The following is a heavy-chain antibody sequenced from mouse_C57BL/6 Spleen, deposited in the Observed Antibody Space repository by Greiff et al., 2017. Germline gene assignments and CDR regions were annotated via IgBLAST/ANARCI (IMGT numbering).Heavy chain of an antibody. V-gene: IGHV1-50*01. CDR3: ARYDYDPPFAY. J-gene: IGHJ3*01. CDR2: IDPSDSYT. Sequence: QVQLQQPGAELVKPGASVKLSCKASGYTFTSYWMQWVKQRPGQGLEWIGEIDPSDSYTNYNQKFKGKATLTVDTSSSTAYMQLSSLTSEDSAVYYCARYDYDPPFAYWGQGTLVTVSA. CDR1: GYTFTSYW. D-gene: IGHD2-4*01.